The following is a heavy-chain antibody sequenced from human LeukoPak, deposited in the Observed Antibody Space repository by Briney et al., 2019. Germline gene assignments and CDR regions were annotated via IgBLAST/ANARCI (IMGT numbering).Heavy chain of an antibody. D-gene: IGHD3-22*01. Sequence: PGGSLRLSCAASGFTFSSYGMHWVRQAPGKGLEWVAVIWYDGSNKYYADSVKGRFTISRDNSKNKLYLQMNSLRAEDTAVYYCAKFRYYYDSSGSGIDYWGQGTLVTVSS. V-gene: IGHV3-33*06. J-gene: IGHJ4*02. CDR2: IWYDGSNK. CDR3: AKFRYYYDSSGSGIDY. CDR1: GFTFSSYG.